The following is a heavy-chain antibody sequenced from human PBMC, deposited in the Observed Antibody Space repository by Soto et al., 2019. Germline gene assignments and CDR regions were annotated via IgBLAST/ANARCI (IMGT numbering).Heavy chain of an antibody. CDR2: IFYSGST. D-gene: IGHD6-13*01. Sequence: QVQLQESGPGLVKPSQTLSLICTVSGGSINSGGYYWNWIRQHPGKGLEWIGYIFYSGSTYYNPFRRSRVTISADTSENQFSLNLSSVTAADTAVYFCAGGYRQSGYSSSWVFDYWGQGTLVNVSS. V-gene: IGHV4-31*03. CDR1: GGSINSGGYY. J-gene: IGHJ4*02. CDR3: AGGYRQSGYSSSWVFDY.